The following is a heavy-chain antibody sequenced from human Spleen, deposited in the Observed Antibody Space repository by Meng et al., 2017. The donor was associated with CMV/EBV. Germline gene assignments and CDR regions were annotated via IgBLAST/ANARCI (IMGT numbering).Heavy chain of an antibody. V-gene: IGHV4-38-2*02. CDR1: GYSISSGYY. CDR3: ARVQDYHSNFDY. D-gene: IGHD4-11*01. Sequence: SETLSLTCTVSGYSISSGYYWGWIRQPPGKGLEWIGSIYHSGSAYYNPSLKSRVTILVDTSKNQFSLKLSSVTAADTAVYYCARVQDYHSNFDYWGQGTLVTVSS. J-gene: IGHJ4*02. CDR2: IYHSGSA.